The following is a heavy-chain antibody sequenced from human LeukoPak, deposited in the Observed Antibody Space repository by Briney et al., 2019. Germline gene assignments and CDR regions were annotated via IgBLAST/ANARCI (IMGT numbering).Heavy chain of an antibody. CDR1: GGTFSSYA. D-gene: IGHD2-2*01. CDR2: IIPIFGTA. J-gene: IGHJ6*02. V-gene: IGHV1-69*13. Sequence: SVKVSCKASGGTFSSYAISWVRQAPGQGLEWMGGIIPIFGTANYAQKFQGRVTITADESTSTAYMELSSLRSEDTAVYYCASGTARYCSSTSCSHTAMVPYDYYYGMDVWGQGTTVTVSS. CDR3: ASGTARYCSSTSCSHTAMVPYDYYYGMDV.